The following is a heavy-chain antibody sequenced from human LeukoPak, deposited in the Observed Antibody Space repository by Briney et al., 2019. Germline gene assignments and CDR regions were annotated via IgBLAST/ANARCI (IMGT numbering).Heavy chain of an antibody. CDR2: ISSSGGST. CDR1: GFTFSSYA. J-gene: IGHJ4*02. V-gene: IGHV3-23*01. CDR3: AKDPRYCSGGSCYDFDY. Sequence: GGSLRLSCAASGFTFSSYAMSWVRQAPGKGLEWVSGISSSGGSTNYADSVKGRFTISRDNSKNTLYLQMNSLRAEDTAVYYCAKDPRYCSGGSCYDFDYWGQGTLVTVSS. D-gene: IGHD2-15*01.